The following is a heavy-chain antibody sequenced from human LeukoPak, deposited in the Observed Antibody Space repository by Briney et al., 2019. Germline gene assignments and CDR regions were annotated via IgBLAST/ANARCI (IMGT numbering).Heavy chain of an antibody. CDR2: VNQDGSET. J-gene: IGHJ4*02. V-gene: IGHV3-7*01. CDR1: GFTFSNFW. CDR3: AREATTSRPGDY. D-gene: IGHD1-1*01. Sequence: GGSLRLSCAASGFTFSNFWMKWVRQAPGKGLEWVANVNQDGSETHYVDSVKGRFTISRDNAKNSLFLQSDSLRAEDTAVYYCAREATTSRPGDYWGLGTLVTVSS.